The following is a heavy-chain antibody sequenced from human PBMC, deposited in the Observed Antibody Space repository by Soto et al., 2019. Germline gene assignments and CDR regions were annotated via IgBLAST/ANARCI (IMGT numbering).Heavy chain of an antibody. V-gene: IGHV1-18*01. Sequence: SVKVSFKPSGSTFSNYGITCVRQAPGQPLEWLGWISLYSDGTNYAQKFQGRVSMTTDTSTTTAYMELRSLRSDDTAVYYCARVVPGAEAWFGPWGQGTLVTVSS. CDR2: ISLYSDGT. J-gene: IGHJ5*02. CDR1: GSTFSNYG. D-gene: IGHD2-2*01. CDR3: ARVVPGAEAWFGP.